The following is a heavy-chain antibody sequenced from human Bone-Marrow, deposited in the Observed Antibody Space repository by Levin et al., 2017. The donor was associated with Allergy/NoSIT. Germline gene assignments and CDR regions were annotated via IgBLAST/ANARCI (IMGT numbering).Heavy chain of an antibody. CDR2: ISGSSGTI. D-gene: IGHD6-13*01. CDR3: ANNLRYSSSFDAFDM. V-gene: IGHV3-23*01. CDR1: GFTFSNYA. J-gene: IGHJ3*02. Sequence: PGGSLRLSCVASGFTFSNYAMSWVRQAPGKGLEWVSHISGSSGTIYYADSVKDRFTISRDNSKNTLYLQMTNLRAEDTAVYYCANNLRYSSSFDAFDMWGQGTMVTVSS.